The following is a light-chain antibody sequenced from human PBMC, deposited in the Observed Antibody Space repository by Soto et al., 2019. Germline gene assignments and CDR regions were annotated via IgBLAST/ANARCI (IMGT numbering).Light chain of an antibody. CDR1: QNIKNY. Sequence: DIQLTQSPSTLSASVGDRVTITCRASQNIKNYLNWYQQKPGKDPKVLIYVTSILQSGVPSRFSGSGSGTDFTLTLSDLQPEDFATYYCQQSYSTPYSFGQGTQVEIK. V-gene: IGKV1-39*01. CDR3: QQSYSTPYS. CDR2: VTS. J-gene: IGKJ2*03.